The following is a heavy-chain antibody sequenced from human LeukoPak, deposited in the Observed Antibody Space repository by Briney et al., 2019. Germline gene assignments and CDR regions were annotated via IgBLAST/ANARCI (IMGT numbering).Heavy chain of an antibody. CDR1: GGSFSGYY. D-gene: IGHD6-6*01. V-gene: IGHV4-34*01. J-gene: IGHJ5*02. CDR2: INHSGST. Sequence: WETLSLTCAVYGGSFSGYYWSWIRQPPGKGLEWIGEINHSGSTNYNPSLKSRVTISVDTSKNQFSLKLSCVAAADTAVYYCARGKMAARPRNWFDPWGQGTLVTVSS. CDR3: ARGKMAARPRNWFDP.